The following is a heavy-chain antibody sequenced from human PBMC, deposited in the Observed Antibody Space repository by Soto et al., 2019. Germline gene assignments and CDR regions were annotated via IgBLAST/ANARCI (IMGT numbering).Heavy chain of an antibody. Sequence: SETLSLTCTVSGGSVSSGSYYWSWIRQPPGKGLEWIGYIYYSGSTNYNPSLKSRVPISVDTSKNQFSLKLSSVTAADTAVYYCARSSGIEMSTLYYYYGMDVGGQGTTVTVSS. CDR2: IYYSGST. J-gene: IGHJ6*02. CDR1: GGSVSSGSYY. CDR3: ARSSGIEMSTLYYYYGMDV. V-gene: IGHV4-61*01. D-gene: IGHD6-19*01.